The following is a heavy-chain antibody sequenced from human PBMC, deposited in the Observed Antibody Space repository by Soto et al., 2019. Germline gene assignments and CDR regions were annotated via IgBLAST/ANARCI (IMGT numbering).Heavy chain of an antibody. V-gene: IGHV1-46*01. CDR3: AREAICGGFSPHPSFPGMDV. Sequence: SVKVSCKASGYTFTGYYMHWVRQAPGQGLEWMGIINPSGGSTSYAQKFQGRVTMTRDTSTSTVYMELSGLRSEDTAVYYCAREAICGGFSPHPSFPGMDVWGQGTSATVYS. J-gene: IGHJ6*02. CDR2: INPSGGST. D-gene: IGHD3-3*01. CDR1: GYTFTGYY.